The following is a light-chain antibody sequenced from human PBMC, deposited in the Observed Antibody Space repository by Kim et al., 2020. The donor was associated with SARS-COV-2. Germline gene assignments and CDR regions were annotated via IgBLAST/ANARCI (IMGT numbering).Light chain of an antibody. CDR3: AAWDDSLNGYV. V-gene: IGLV1-44*01. Sequence: GQSVTISCSGSSSTSGSNTVNWYQQLPGTAPKLLIYSNNQRPSGVPDRFSGSKSGTSASLAISGLQSEDEADYYCAAWDDSLNGYVFGTGTKVTVL. CDR2: SNN. J-gene: IGLJ1*01. CDR1: SSTSGSNT.